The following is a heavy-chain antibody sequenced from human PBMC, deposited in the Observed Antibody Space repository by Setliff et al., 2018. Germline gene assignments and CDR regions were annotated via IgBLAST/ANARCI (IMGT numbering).Heavy chain of an antibody. D-gene: IGHD2-2*01. CDR1: GYTFTNYG. V-gene: IGHV1-18*01. J-gene: IGHJ3*01. Sequence: ASVKVSCKASGYTFTNYGFTWVRQAPGQGLEWMGMIITNTGKTSYPKKFQGRVTMTTDTCTGTGYMELRSLTSDDTAVYFCARFGGSCSSSSCYASALWGQGTMVTVSS. CDR2: IITNTGKT. CDR3: ARFGGSCSSSSCYASAL.